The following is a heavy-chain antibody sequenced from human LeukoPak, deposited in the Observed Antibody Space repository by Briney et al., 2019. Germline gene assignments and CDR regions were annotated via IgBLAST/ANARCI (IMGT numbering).Heavy chain of an antibody. Sequence: MASETLSLTCTVSGGSISSGGYYWSWIRQHPGKGLEWIGYIYYSGSTYYNPSLKSRGTISVDTSKNQFFLILSSVTAADTAVYYCARIRGGYSYGGFDYWGQGTLLTVSS. CDR3: ARIRGGYSYGGFDY. J-gene: IGHJ4*02. CDR1: GGSISSGGYY. CDR2: IYYSGST. D-gene: IGHD5-24*01. V-gene: IGHV4-31*03.